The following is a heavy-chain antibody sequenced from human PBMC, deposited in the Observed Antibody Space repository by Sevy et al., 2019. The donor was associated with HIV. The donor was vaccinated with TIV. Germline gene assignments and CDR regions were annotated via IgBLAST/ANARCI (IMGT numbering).Heavy chain of an antibody. CDR2: ISGTSSITS. D-gene: IGHD2-21*01. J-gene: IGHJ3*01. V-gene: IGHV3-23*01. CDR3: AKDHIAVVGDAFDV. Sequence: GGSVRLSCAASGFSFSNYAMNWVRQAPGKGLEWVSAISGTSSITSYYAHSVKGRFTISRDNSKNTLYLQMNSLRAEDTAIYYCAKDHIAVVGDAFDVWGQGTKVTVSS. CDR1: GFSFSNYA.